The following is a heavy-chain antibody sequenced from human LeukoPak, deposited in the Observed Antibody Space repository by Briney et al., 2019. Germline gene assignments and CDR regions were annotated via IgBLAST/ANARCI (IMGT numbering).Heavy chain of an antibody. V-gene: IGHV4-59*01. CDR3: ARTTEGYAGGPGYSYYYYMDV. CDR2: IYDSGST. D-gene: IGHD5-12*01. CDR1: GGSISSYY. J-gene: IGHJ6*03. Sequence: SETLPLTCTVSGGSISSYYWSWIRQPPGKGLEWIGFIYDSGSTNYNPSLKSRVTISVDTSKNQFSLKLRSVTAADTAVYYCARTTEGYAGGPGYSYYYYMDVWGKGTTVTISS.